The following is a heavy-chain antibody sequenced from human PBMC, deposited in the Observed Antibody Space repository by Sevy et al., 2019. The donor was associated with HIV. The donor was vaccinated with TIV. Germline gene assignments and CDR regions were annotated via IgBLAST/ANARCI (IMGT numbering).Heavy chain of an antibody. V-gene: IGHV4-59*08. J-gene: IGHJ4*02. CDR1: GGSITSLY. Sequence: SETLSLTCTVSGGSITSLYWNWIRQPPGKGLEWIANIYYNGHINYNPSLKSRVTLSLDTSKNQFSLRLSSVTAADTAMYYSAGANARGRGYSWGQGTLVTVSS. CDR3: AGANARGRGYS. CDR2: IYYNGHI. D-gene: IGHD3-3*02.